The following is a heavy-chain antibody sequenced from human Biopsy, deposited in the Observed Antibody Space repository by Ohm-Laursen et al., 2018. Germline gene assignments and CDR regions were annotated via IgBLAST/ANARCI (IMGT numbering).Heavy chain of an antibody. Sequence: GSLRLSCSASGFSFSTYWMTWVRQAPGKGLEWVASITSGSSYIYYADSVKGRFTISRDNSKNTLYLQMNNLRAEDTAAFYCAKDLRNNNWGVENWGQGTLVTVSS. CDR2: ITSGSSYI. CDR3: AKDLRNNNWGVEN. J-gene: IGHJ4*02. V-gene: IGHV3-21*01. D-gene: IGHD7-27*01. CDR1: GFSFSTYW.